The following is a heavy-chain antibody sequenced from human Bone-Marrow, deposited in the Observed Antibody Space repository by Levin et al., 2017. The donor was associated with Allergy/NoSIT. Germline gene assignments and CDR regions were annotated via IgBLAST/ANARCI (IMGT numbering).Heavy chain of an antibody. J-gene: IGHJ4*02. D-gene: IGHD6-13*01. CDR1: GFTFSSYW. Sequence: ETLSLTCAASGFTFSSYWMTWVRQAPGKGLEWVANIKYDGSEKYYVDSVKGRFTISRDNANNSLYLQMNSLRAEDTAVYYCARGDRSSDYWGQGTLVTVSS. V-gene: IGHV3-7*01. CDR3: ARGDRSSDY. CDR2: IKYDGSEK.